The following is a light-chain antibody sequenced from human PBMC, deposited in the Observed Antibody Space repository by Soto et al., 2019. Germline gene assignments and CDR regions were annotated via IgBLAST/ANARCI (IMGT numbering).Light chain of an antibody. CDR1: QSVSSSY. Sequence: EIGVTQSPGTLSLSPGERATLACRARQSVSSSYLAWYQQKPGRAPRLLSYGASSRATGIPDRFSGSGSGTDLTLTIRRLEPEDFEVYYCQQYGSSPLPFGPGTHVDIK. CDR3: QQYGSSPLP. V-gene: IGKV3-20*01. J-gene: IGKJ3*01. CDR2: GAS.